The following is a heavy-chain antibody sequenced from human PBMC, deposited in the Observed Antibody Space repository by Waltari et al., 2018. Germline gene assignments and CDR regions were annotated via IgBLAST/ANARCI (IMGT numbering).Heavy chain of an antibody. Sequence: QITLTESGPTLVKPTATVTLTCSRSGFSISSNGVAVGWIHQTPGKAPESLAIIYWDDDTLYSPSLRDRITITKDTSKNQVVLTMTNMDPVDTATYFCAHFAYRGSRLLDHWGQGALVTVSS. CDR3: AHFAYRGSRLLDH. CDR1: GFSISSNGVA. J-gene: IGHJ4*02. D-gene: IGHD3-16*01. CDR2: IYWDDDT. V-gene: IGHV2-5*02.